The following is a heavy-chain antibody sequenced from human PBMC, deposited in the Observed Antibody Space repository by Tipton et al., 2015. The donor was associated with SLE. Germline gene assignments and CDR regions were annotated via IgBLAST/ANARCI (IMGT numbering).Heavy chain of an antibody. CDR1: GFTFSDYY. V-gene: IGHV3-23*01. CDR3: AKDLGDYDFWSGYRPPFDY. D-gene: IGHD3-3*01. Sequence: SLRLSCAASGFTFSDYYMSWIRQAPGKGLDWVSGISDTGGSADYADSVKGRFTISRDNSNNTLYLQMNTLRAEDTAIYYCAKDLGDYDFWSGYRPPFDYWGQGALVTVSS. J-gene: IGHJ4*02. CDR2: ISDTGGSA.